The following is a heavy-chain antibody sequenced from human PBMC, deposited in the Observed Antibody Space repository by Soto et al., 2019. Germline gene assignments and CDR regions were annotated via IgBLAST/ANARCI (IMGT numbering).Heavy chain of an antibody. CDR1: GITFSSYG. CDR2: ISYDGSNK. CDR3: AKDRQYCSGGSCYYMDV. J-gene: IGHJ6*03. V-gene: IGHV3-30*18. Sequence: GGSLRLSCTASGITFSSYGMHWVRQAPGKGLEWVAVISYDGSNKYYADSVKSRFTISRDNSENTLYLQMNSLRAEDTAVYYCAKDRQYCSGGSCYYMDVWGKGTTVTVSS. D-gene: IGHD2-15*01.